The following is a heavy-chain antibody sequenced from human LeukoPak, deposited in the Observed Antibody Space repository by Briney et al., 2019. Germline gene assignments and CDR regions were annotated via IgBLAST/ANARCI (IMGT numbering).Heavy chain of an antibody. CDR2: VYSGGNS. Sequence: SSETLSLTCTVSGGSLYSSTYYWGWIRQPPGKGLEWIGSVYSGGNSYYNPSLKSRLTISVDASKSQFSLELTSVTAADTAVYFCVRDFLIMNYWIDPWGQGTLVIVSS. V-gene: IGHV4-39*07. J-gene: IGHJ5*02. CDR1: GGSLYSSTYY. D-gene: IGHD3-10*01. CDR3: VRDFLIMNYWIDP.